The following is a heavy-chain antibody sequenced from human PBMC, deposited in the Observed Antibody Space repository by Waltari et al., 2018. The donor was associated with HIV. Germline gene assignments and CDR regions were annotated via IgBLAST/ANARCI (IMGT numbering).Heavy chain of an antibody. D-gene: IGHD2-8*01. J-gene: IGHJ4*02. V-gene: IGHV4-59*01. Sequence: QVQLQESGPGLVKPSGTLSLTCTVSGGSISNYWWSLIRQPPGEGLEWVGCVAYSGRTDSNPSLKSRVTISVDTSKNQFSLKLSSVTAADTAVYYCARGGCVNGVCYRGLLDSWGQGTLVTVSS. CDR3: ARGGCVNGVCYRGLLDS. CDR1: GGSISNYW. CDR2: VAYSGRT.